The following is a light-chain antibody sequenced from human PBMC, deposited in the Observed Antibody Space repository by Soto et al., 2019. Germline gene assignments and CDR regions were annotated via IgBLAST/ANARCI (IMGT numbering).Light chain of an antibody. J-gene: IGKJ4*01. V-gene: IGKV3-15*01. CDR2: GAS. CDR3: QQYNNWLT. CDR1: QNVNNN. Sequence: VVTQSAATLTVYPGEGATLSCRASQNVNNNLAWYQQKPGQAPRLLIYGASTRATGIPARFSGSGSGTEFTLTISSLQSEDFAVYYCQQYNNWLTFGGGTKVEIK.